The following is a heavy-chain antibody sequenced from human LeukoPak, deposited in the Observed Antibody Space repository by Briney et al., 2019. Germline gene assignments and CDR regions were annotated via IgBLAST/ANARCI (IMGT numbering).Heavy chain of an antibody. J-gene: IGHJ4*02. D-gene: IGHD2-15*01. Sequence: GAPVKVSCKASGYTFTSYGISWVRQAPGQGLEWMGWISAYNGNTNYAQKLQGRVTTTTDTSTSTAYMELRSLRSDDTAAYYCARDRPALVVVVAAILDYWGQGTLVTVSS. CDR2: ISAYNGNT. CDR1: GYTFTSYG. CDR3: ARDRPALVVVVAAILDY. V-gene: IGHV1-18*01.